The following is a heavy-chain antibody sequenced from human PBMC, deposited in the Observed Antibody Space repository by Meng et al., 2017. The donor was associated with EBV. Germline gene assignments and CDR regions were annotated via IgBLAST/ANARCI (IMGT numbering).Heavy chain of an antibody. Sequence: QVRVGQSGDEVTKPGASVKVSCKASEYTFTSYDINWVRQATGQGLEWMGWMNPNSGNTGYAQKFQGRVTMTRNTSISTAYVELSSLRSEDTAVYYCARGPYYYDSSGYYYGEFGPWGQGTLVTVSS. CDR3: ARGPYYYDSSGYYYGEFGP. D-gene: IGHD3-22*01. V-gene: IGHV1-8*01. J-gene: IGHJ5*02. CDR1: EYTFTSYD. CDR2: MNPNSGNT.